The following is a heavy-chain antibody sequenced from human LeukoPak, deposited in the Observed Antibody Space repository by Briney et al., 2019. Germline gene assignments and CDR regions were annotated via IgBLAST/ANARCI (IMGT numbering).Heavy chain of an antibody. V-gene: IGHV2-70*11. CDR1: GFSLGTSGMC. CDR2: IDWDDDK. Sequence: SGPALVKPTQTLTLTCTFSGFSLGTSGMCVSWIRQPPGKALEWLARIDWDDDKYYSTSLKTRLTISKDTSKNQVVLTMTNMDPVDTATYYCARILRMGYCSSTSCPSYYYYGMDVWGQGTTVTVSS. CDR3: ARILRMGYCSSTSCPSYYYYGMDV. J-gene: IGHJ6*02. D-gene: IGHD2-2*01.